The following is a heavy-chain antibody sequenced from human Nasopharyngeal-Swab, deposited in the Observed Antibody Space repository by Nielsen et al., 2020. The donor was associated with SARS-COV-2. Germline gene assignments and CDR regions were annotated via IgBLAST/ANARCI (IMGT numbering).Heavy chain of an antibody. CDR2: ISSSSSTI. J-gene: IGHJ4*02. CDR1: GFTFSSYS. D-gene: IGHD3-16*01. V-gene: IGHV3-48*01. CDR3: VLIQGTASLGSSPNFDY. Sequence: GESLKISCAASGFTFSSYSMNWVRQAPGKGLEWVSYISSSSSTIYYADSVKGRFTISRDNAKNSLYLQMNSLRAEDTAVYYCVLIQGTASLGSSPNFDYWCQGTLVTVSS.